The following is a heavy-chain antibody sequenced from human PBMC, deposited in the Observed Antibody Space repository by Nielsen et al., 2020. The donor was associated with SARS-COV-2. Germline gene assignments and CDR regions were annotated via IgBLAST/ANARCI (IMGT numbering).Heavy chain of an antibody. D-gene: IGHD6-13*01. V-gene: IGHV3-7*05. CDR2: IRQDGSEK. CDR3: ATGGDVAAAGRSFYYNYYYYMDV. CDR1: GFDFTNYW. J-gene: IGHJ6*03. Sequence: GESLKISCVASGFDFTNYWMSWVRQAPGKGLEWVANIRQDGSEKYYVDSVKGRFTISRDYAKNSLYLQMNSLRAEDTAVYYCATGGDVAAAGRSFYYNYYYYMDVWGKGTTVTVSS.